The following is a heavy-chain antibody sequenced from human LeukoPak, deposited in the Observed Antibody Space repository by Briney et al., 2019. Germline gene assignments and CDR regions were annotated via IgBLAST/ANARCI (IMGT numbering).Heavy chain of an antibody. CDR2: IYYAGTT. CDR3: ARRVGASRWFDS. D-gene: IGHD1-26*01. J-gene: IGHJ5*01. CDR1: GGSINSYY. V-gene: IGHV4-59*08. Sequence: SETLSLTCTVSGGSINSYYWSWVRQPPGKGLEWIGYIYYAGTTTYNPPLQSRVTISLHTSKTQFSLKLTSVTAADTAVYYCARRVGASRWFDSWGQGTLVTVSS.